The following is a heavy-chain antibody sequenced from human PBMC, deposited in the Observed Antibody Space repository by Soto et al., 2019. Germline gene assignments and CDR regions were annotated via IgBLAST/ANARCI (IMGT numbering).Heavy chain of an antibody. CDR1: GFTFSSYA. V-gene: IGHV3-30-3*01. J-gene: IGHJ6*02. D-gene: IGHD6-19*01. CDR2: ISYDGSNK. CDR3: ARDFGIAVAGDYYYYGMDV. Sequence: GGSLRLSCAASGFTFSSYAMHWVRQAPGKGLEWVAVISYDGSNKYYADSVKGRFTISRDNSKNTLYLQMNSLRAEDTAVYYCARDFGIAVAGDYYYYGMDVWGQGTTVTVSS.